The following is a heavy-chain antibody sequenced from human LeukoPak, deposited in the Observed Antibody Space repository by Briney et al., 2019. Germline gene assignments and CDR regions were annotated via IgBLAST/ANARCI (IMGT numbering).Heavy chain of an antibody. D-gene: IGHD4-17*01. J-gene: IGHJ4*02. V-gene: IGHV3-48*03. CDR2: ISSSGSTI. CDR1: GFTFSSYE. Sequence: PGGSLRLSCAASGFTFSSYEMNWVRQAPGKGLEWVSYISSSGSTIYYADSVKGRFTISRDNAKNSLYLQMNSLRAEDTAVYYCAAQGDYGDDWYDYWGQGTLVTASS. CDR3: AAQGDYGDDWYDY.